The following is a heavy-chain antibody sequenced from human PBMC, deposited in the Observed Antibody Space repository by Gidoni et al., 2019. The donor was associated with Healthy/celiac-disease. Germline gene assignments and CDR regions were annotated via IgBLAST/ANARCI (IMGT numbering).Heavy chain of an antibody. J-gene: IGHJ3*02. Sequence: EVQLVESGGGLVQPGGSLRLSCAASGFTFSSYDMHWVRQATGKGLEWVSAIGTACDTYYPGSVKGRFTISRENAKNSLYLQMNSLRAGDTAVYYCARGRRYSSGWYEDFDIWGQGTMVTVSS. D-gene: IGHD6-19*01. V-gene: IGHV3-13*01. CDR2: IGTACDT. CDR1: GFTFSSYD. CDR3: ARGRRYSSGWYEDFDI.